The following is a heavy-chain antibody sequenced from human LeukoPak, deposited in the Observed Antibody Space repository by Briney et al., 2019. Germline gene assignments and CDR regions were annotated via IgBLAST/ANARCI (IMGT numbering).Heavy chain of an antibody. V-gene: IGHV4-61*08. CDR3: AREYPYGAKSAFDY. J-gene: IGHJ4*02. Sequence: PSETLSLTCTVSGGSISSGGYYWSWIRQHPGKGLEWIGYIYYSGGTNYNPSLKSRVTISVDTSKNQSSLRLSSVTAADTAVYYCAREYPYGAKSAFDYWGQGTLVTVSS. D-gene: IGHD4-17*01. CDR1: GGSISSGGYY. CDR2: IYYSGGT.